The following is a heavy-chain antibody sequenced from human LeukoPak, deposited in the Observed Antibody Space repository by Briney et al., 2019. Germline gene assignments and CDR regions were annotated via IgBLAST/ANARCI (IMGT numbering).Heavy chain of an antibody. CDR2: IWYDASNK. CDR3: ARDRYGANSPCDQ. V-gene: IGHV3-33*01. Sequence: PGRSLRLSCAASGFTFSNYGMHWVRQSPGKGLEWVAVIWYDASNKYYADSVKGRFTISRDNSTNTLYLQMNSLRAEDTAVYYCARDRYGANSPCDQWGQGTLVTVSS. CDR1: GFTFSNYG. D-gene: IGHD4-23*01. J-gene: IGHJ4*02.